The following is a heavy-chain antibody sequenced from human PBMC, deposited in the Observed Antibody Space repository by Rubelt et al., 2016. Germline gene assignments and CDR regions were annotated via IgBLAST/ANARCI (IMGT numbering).Heavy chain of an antibody. Sequence: QVQLQQWGAGLLKPSETLSLTCGVYGGSFSGYFWSWIRQSPGTGLEWIGEITHSGSTTYNPSLKSRVTISVDTSKDKFSLKGTSVTTADTAVDYCARHRASDPTAVFDYWGQGTLVTVSS. CDR1: GGSFSGYF. D-gene: IGHD2-2*01. CDR3: ARHRASDPTAVFDY. V-gene: IGHV4-34*01. J-gene: IGHJ4*02. CDR2: ITHSGST.